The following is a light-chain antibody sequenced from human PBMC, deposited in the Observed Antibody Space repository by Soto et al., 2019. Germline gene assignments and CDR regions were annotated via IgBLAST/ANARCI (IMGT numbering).Light chain of an antibody. CDR3: SSYAGSNREV. J-gene: IGLJ1*01. CDR1: SSDVGGYNY. CDR2: EVS. V-gene: IGLV2-8*01. Sequence: QSVLTQPPSASGSPGQSVTISCTGTSSDVGGYNYVSWYQHHPGKAPKFLIYEVSKRPSGVPDRFSGSKSGNTASLTVSGLQAEDEADYYCSSYAGSNREVFGTGTKLTGL.